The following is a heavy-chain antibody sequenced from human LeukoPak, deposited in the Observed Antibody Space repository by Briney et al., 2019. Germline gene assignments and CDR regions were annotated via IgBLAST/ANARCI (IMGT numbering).Heavy chain of an antibody. D-gene: IGHD2-15*01. V-gene: IGHV3-23*01. J-gene: IGHJ4*02. CDR2: ISGSGGTT. CDR1: GFTFSSYA. CDR3: ARDPAPRRIYYFDY. Sequence: GGSLRLSCAASGFTFSSYAMSWVRQAPGKGLEWVSSISGSGGTTYYAASVKGRFTISRDNSKNTLYLQMNSLRAEDTAVYYCARDPAPRRIYYFDYWGQGTLVTVSS.